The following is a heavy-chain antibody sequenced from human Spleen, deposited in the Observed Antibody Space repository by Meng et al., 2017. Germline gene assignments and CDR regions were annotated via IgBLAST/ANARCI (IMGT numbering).Heavy chain of an antibody. Sequence: QVQFVQSGAEVKKPGASVKVSCKPSGYTFTSYGISWVRQAPGQGLEWMGWINAYNGDTNYAQKLQGRVTMTTDTSTSTAYMELRSLTSDDTAVYYCARLFTGNWFDPWGQGTLVTVSS. CDR1: GYTFTSYG. J-gene: IGHJ5*02. CDR3: ARLFTGNWFDP. V-gene: IGHV1-18*01. D-gene: IGHD1-14*01. CDR2: INAYNGDT.